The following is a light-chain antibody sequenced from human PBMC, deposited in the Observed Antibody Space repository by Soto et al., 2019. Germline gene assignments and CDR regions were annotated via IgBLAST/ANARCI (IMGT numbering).Light chain of an antibody. CDR1: SSNIGSHY. V-gene: IGLV1-47*02. CDR2: SNN. CDR3: AAWDDSLSGSYV. Sequence: QSVLTQPPSASGTPGQRVTISCSGSSSNIGSHYVYWYQQLPGTAPKLLIYSNNQRPSGVPDRFSGSKSGTSASLAISGLRSEDEADYYCAAWDDSLSGSYVFGTGTKVTVL. J-gene: IGLJ1*01.